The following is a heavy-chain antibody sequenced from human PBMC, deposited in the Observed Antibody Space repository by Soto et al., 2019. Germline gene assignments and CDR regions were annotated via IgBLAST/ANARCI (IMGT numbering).Heavy chain of an antibody. Sequence: LSLTCTVSGGSISSYYWSWIRQPPGKGLEWVGFIRSKAYGGTTEYAASVKGRFTISRDDSKSIAYLQMNSLKTEDTAVYYCTRDRGYSGYDSADYWGQGTLVTVSS. D-gene: IGHD5-12*01. CDR1: GGSISSYY. V-gene: IGHV3-49*03. J-gene: IGHJ4*02. CDR2: IRSKAYGGTT. CDR3: TRDRGYSGYDSADY.